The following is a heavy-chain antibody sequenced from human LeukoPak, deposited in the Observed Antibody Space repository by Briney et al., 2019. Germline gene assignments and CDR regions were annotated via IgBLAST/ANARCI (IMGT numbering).Heavy chain of an antibody. Sequence: GGSLRLSCAAAGFTFDDYAMHWVRQTPGRGLEWVSLICLDGGSTFYEDSVKGRFTISRDNSKNTLYLQMNNLRVDDTAVYYCARSLRVRGVPDYMDVWGKGTTVTVYS. J-gene: IGHJ6*03. D-gene: IGHD3-10*01. CDR2: ICLDGGST. V-gene: IGHV3-43D*03. CDR3: ARSLRVRGVPDYMDV. CDR1: GFTFDDYA.